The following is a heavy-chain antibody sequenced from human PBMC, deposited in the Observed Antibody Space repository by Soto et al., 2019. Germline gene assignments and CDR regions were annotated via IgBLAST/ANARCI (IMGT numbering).Heavy chain of an antibody. CDR3: ARATLRYFDNAFDY. CDR1: GGSISSYY. Sequence: SETLSLTCTVSGGSISSYYWIWIRQPPGKGLEWIGYIYYSGSTNYNPSLKSRVTISVDTSKNQFSLKLSSVTAADTAVYYCARATLRYFDNAFDYWGQGTLVTVSS. D-gene: IGHD3-9*01. J-gene: IGHJ4*02. CDR2: IYYSGST. V-gene: IGHV4-59*01.